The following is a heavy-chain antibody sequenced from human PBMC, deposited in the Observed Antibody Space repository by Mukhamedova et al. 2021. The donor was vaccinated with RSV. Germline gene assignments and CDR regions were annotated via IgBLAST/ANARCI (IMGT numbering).Heavy chain of an antibody. D-gene: IGHD1-1*01. CDR2: IIPILGIA. CDR3: ASRTGTTYYYYGMDV. J-gene: IGHJ6*02. Sequence: GQGLEWMGGIIPILGIANYAQKFQGRVTITADEPTSTAYMELSSLRSEDTAVYYCASRTGTTYYYYGMDVWGQGTTVTVSS. V-gene: IGHV1-69*10.